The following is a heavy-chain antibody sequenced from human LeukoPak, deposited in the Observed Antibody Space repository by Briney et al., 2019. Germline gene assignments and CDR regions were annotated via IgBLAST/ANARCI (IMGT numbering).Heavy chain of an antibody. J-gene: IGHJ5*02. CDR3: ARKEWFGELLYNH. D-gene: IGHD3-10*01. Sequence: SETLSLTCTVSGGSISSYYWSWIRQPPGKGLEWIGEINHSGSTNYNPSLKSRVTISVDTSKNQFSLKLSSVTAADTAVYYCARKEWFGELLYNHWGQGTLVTVSS. CDR2: INHSGST. CDR1: GGSISSYY. V-gene: IGHV4-34*01.